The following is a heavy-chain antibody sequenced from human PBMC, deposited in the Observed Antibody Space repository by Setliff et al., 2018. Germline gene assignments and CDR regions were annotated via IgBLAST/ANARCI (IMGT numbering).Heavy chain of an antibody. CDR3: VRDDADNYDAFDN. Sequence: GGTLRLSCAVSGFSFSRHWLSWVRQAPGKGLEWVADIKQDGSMKYYLDSVKGRFTISRDNAKRSLYLQMNGLRADDTGVYYCVRDDADNYDAFDNWGQGTLVTVSS. V-gene: IGHV3-7*01. CDR2: IKQDGSMK. J-gene: IGHJ3*02. D-gene: IGHD3-22*01. CDR1: GFSFSRHW.